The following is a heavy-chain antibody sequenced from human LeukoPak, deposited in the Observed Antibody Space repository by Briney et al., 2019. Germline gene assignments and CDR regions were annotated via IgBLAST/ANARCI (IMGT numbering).Heavy chain of an antibody. Sequence: SETLSLTCTVSGGSISSYYWSWIRQPPGKGLEWIGYIYYSGSTNFNPSLKSRVTISVDTSKNQFSLKLSSVIAADTAVYYCARGYGETSTRWGQGTLVTVSS. CDR1: GGSISSYY. D-gene: IGHD4-17*01. CDR2: IYYSGST. J-gene: IGHJ4*02. V-gene: IGHV4-59*01. CDR3: ARGYGETSTR.